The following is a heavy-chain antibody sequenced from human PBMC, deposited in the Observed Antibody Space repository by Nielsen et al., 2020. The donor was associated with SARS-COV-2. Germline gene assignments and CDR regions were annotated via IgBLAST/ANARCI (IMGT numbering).Heavy chain of an antibody. CDR1: GFTFSSYS. CDR2: ISSSSSYI. V-gene: IGHV3-21*01. D-gene: IGHD3-16*01. J-gene: IGHJ6*02. CDR3: ARDRGITFGGGLDV. Sequence: GESLKISCAASGFTFSSYSMNWVRQAPGKGLEWVSSISSSSSYIYYADSVKGRFTISRDNAKNSLYLQMNSLRAEDTAVYYRARDRGITFGGGLDVWGQGTTVTVPS.